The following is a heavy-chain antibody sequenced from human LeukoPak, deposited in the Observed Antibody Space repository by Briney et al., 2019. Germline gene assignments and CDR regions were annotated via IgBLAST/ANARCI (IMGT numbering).Heavy chain of an antibody. D-gene: IGHD2-2*01. CDR3: ARERAPAYVVSVPGAMPEGNYMDV. CDR1: GFTFSSYW. Sequence: QPGGSLRLSCAASGFTFSSYWMSWVRQAPGKGPEWVANIKQDGSEKYYVDSVKGRFTISRDNAKNSLYLQMNSLRAEDTAVYYCARERAPAYVVSVPGAMPEGNYMDVWGTGTTVTVSS. J-gene: IGHJ6*03. V-gene: IGHV3-7*03. CDR2: IKQDGSEK.